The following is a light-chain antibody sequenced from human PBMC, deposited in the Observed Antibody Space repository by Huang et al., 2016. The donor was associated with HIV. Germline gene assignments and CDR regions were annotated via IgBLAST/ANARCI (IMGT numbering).Light chain of an antibody. J-gene: IGKJ4*01. CDR1: QSINRY. V-gene: IGKV1-39*01. CDR3: QQSYSTPPLT. CDR2: AAS. Sequence: DIQMTQSPSSLSASVGDRVTITCRASQSINRYLNWYQQKPGKAPKLLIYAASSLQSGVPSRFSGSRSETDFTLTISSLQPEDIATYYCQQSYSTPPLTFGGGTKVEIK.